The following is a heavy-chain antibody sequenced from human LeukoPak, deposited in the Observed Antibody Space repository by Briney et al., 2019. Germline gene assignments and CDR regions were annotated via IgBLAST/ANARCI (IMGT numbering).Heavy chain of an antibody. V-gene: IGHV7-4-1*02. Sequence: GASVKVSCKASGYTFTSYAMNWVRQAPGQGLEWMGWINTNTGNPTYAQGFTGRFVFSLDTSVSTAYLQISSLKAEDTAVYYCASGPLRRYYDSSGYYPFWGQGTLVTVSS. CDR2: INTNTGNP. CDR3: ASGPLRRYYDSSGYYPF. CDR1: GYTFTSYA. J-gene: IGHJ4*02. D-gene: IGHD3-22*01.